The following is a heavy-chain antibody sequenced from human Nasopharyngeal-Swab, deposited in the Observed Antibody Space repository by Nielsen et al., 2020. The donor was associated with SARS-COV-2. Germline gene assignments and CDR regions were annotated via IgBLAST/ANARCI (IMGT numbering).Heavy chain of an antibody. J-gene: IGHJ6*02. V-gene: IGHV5-51*07. D-gene: IGHD6-19*01. CDR2: IYPGDSDT. CDR3: ARAVAGTYYYYGMDV. Sequence: WIHQPPGKGLEWMGIIYPGDSDTRYSPSFQGQVTISADKSISTAYLQWSSLKASDTAMYYCARAVAGTYYYYGMDVWGQGTTVTVSS.